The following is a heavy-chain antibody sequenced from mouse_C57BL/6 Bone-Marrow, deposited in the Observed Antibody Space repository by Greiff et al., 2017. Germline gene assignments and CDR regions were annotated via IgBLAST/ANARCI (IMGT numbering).Heavy chain of an antibody. CDR3: ARGITTVDYFDY. J-gene: IGHJ2*01. D-gene: IGHD1-1*01. V-gene: IGHV1-26*01. CDR2: INPNNGGT. CDR1: GYTFTDYC. Sequence: EVQLQQSGPELVKPGASVKISCKASGYTFTDYCMNWVKQSPGKSLEWIGDINPNNGGTSYNQKFKGKATLTVDKSSSTAYMELRSLTSEDSADYYGARGITTVDYFDYWGQGTTLTVSS.